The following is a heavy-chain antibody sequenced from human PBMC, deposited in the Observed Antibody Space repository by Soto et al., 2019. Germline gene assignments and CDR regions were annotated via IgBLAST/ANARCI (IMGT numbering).Heavy chain of an antibody. CDR3: ARDSKKRATYYDFWSGYYTGYYYGMDV. J-gene: IGHJ6*02. D-gene: IGHD3-3*01. Sequence: SVKVSCKASGGTFSSYAISWVRQAPGQGLEWMGGIIPIFGTANYAQKFQGRVTITADESTSTAYMELSSLRSEDTAVYYCARDSKKRATYYDFWSGYYTGYYYGMDVWGQGTTVTVSS. V-gene: IGHV1-69*13. CDR2: IIPIFGTA. CDR1: GGTFSSYA.